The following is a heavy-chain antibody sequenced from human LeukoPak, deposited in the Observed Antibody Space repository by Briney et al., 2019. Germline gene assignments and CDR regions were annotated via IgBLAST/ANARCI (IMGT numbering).Heavy chain of an antibody. CDR3: AKDREVYAISDVGWFDY. V-gene: IGHV3-9*01. D-gene: IGHD2-8*01. CDR2: ISWNSGSI. CDR1: GFTFDDYA. J-gene: IGHJ4*02. Sequence: PGGSLRLSCAASGFTFDDYAMPWVRQVPGKGLEWVSGISWNSGSIGYADSVKGRFTISRDNAKNSLYLQMNSLRAEDTALYYCAKDREVYAISDVGWFDYWGQGTLVTVSS.